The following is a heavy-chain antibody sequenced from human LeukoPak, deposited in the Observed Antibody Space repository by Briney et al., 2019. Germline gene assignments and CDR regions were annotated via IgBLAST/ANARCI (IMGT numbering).Heavy chain of an antibody. CDR2: ISYDGSNK. CDR3: AKMTTVNYYYMDV. D-gene: IGHD4-17*01. CDR1: GFTFSSYG. J-gene: IGHJ6*03. Sequence: GGSLRLSCAASGFTFSSYGMHWVRQAPGKGLEWVAVISYDGSNKYYADSVKGRFTISRDNSKNTLYLQMNSPRAEDTAVYYCAKMTTVNYYYMDVWGKGTTVTVSS. V-gene: IGHV3-30*18.